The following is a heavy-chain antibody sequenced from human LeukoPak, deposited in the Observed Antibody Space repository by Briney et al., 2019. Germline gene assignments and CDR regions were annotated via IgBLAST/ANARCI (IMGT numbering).Heavy chain of an antibody. J-gene: IGHJ4*02. CDR1: GFTFSDYT. Sequence: GGSLRLSCAASGFTFSDYTMNWVRQAPGKGLEWVSSISSGGTYKYYADSVKGRFTISRDNAKNSLYLQMNSLRAEDTAVYYCATTWGSGWYYFDYWGQGTLVTVSS. V-gene: IGHV3-21*01. CDR2: ISSGGTYK. D-gene: IGHD6-19*01. CDR3: ATTWGSGWYYFDY.